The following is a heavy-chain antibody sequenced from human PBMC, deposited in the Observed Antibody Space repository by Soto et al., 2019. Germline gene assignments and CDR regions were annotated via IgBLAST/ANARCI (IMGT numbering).Heavy chain of an antibody. V-gene: IGHV1-18*01. CDR2: ISAYNGNT. CDR1: GYTFTSYG. D-gene: IGHD6-13*01. J-gene: IGHJ6*02. Sequence: ASVKVSCKASGYTFTSYGISWVRQAPGQGLEWMGWISAYNGNTNYAQKLQGRVTMTTDTSTSTAYMELRSLRSDDTAVYYCARVGSSSSGSHYYYYYYGMDVWGQGTTVTVSS. CDR3: ARVGSSSSGSHYYYYYYGMDV.